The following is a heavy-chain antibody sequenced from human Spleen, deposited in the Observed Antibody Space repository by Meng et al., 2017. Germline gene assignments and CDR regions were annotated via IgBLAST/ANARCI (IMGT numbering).Heavy chain of an antibody. CDR3: ARACSDYVWGRSTTGFDY. CDR2: IYYSGIT. V-gene: IGHV4-31*03. CDR1: GGSISSVGYH. Sequence: VPLPEAGTGLVKPAQTLSRICTVVGGSISSVGYHWSWFRQNPGKGLEGIGYIYYSGITYYNPSLKSRVTISVDTSKNQFSLKLTSVSAADTAVYYCARACSDYVWGRSTTGFDYWGQGTLVTVSS. J-gene: IGHJ4*02. D-gene: IGHD3-16*01.